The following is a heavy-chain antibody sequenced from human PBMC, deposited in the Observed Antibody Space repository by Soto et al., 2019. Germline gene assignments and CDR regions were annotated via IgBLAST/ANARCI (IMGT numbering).Heavy chain of an antibody. CDR1: GSIFSGNG. CDR2: IWYDGSNK. Sequence: QKYLVESGGGVVQPGGSLRLSCVASGSIFSGNGMHWARQAPARGLEWVAVIWYDGSNKYYADSVKGRFTISRDNSKNMLYLQMDSLRAEDTAVYYCARDGIGGTVFRGFCDYWGQGTLVTVSS. D-gene: IGHD1-7*01. J-gene: IGHJ4*02. V-gene: IGHV3-33*01. CDR3: ARDGIGGTVFRGFCDY.